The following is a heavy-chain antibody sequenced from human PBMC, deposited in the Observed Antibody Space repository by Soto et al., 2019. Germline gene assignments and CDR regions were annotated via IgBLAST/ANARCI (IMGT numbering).Heavy chain of an antibody. V-gene: IGHV3-30*18. D-gene: IGHD3-22*01. CDR1: GFTFSSYG. Sequence: GGSLRLSCAASGFTFSSYGMHWVRQAPGKGLEWVAVISYDGSNKYYADSVKGRFTISRDNSKNTLYLQMNSLRAEDTAVYYCAKDRSSALDYWGQGTLVTVSS. J-gene: IGHJ4*02. CDR3: AKDRSSALDY. CDR2: ISYDGSNK.